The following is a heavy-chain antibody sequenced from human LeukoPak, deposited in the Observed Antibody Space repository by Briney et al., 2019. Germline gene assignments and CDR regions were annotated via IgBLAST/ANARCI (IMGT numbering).Heavy chain of an antibody. CDR2: IYHSGST. J-gene: IGHJ4*02. D-gene: IGHD6-13*01. V-gene: IGHV4-38-2*02. Sequence: SETLSLTCTVSGYSISSGYYWGWIRQPPGKGLEWIGSIYHSGSTYYNPSLKSRVTISVDTSKNQFSLKLSSVTAADTAVYYCARGTAAGTRLDYWGQGTLVTVSS. CDR3: ARGTAAGTRLDY. CDR1: GYSISSGYY.